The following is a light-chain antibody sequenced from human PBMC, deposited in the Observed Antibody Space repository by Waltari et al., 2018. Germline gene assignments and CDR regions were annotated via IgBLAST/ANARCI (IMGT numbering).Light chain of an antibody. V-gene: IGKV1-NL1*01. CDR3: QQYFFTPYT. Sequence: IQLTQSPSSLSASVRDRVTITCRASQGISNSLAWYQQKPGKAPKLLLSVASRLQSGVPSRCTGSGSGADYTLTISSLQPEDFATYYCQQYFFTPYTFGQGTKLEI. CDR1: QGISNS. CDR2: VAS. J-gene: IGKJ2*01.